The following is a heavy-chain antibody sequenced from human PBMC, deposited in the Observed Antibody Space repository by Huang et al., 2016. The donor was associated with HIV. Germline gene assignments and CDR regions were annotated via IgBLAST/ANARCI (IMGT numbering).Heavy chain of an antibody. CDR3: VRQSARRFWFDP. D-gene: IGHD6-6*01. CDR2: IYYSGSP. Sequence: QLQLQESGPGLVKPSETLSLTCTVSGDSISSTSYFWGWIRQPPGKGLEWIGSIYYSGSPFYTPSRKSRVTISVDTSKNQFSLKLISVSAADTAVYYCVRQSARRFWFDPWGQGTQVTVSS. V-gene: IGHV4-39*01. J-gene: IGHJ5*02. CDR1: GDSISSTSYF.